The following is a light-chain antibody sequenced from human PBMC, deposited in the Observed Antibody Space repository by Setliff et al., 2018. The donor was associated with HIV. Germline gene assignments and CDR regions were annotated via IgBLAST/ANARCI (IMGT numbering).Light chain of an antibody. J-gene: IGLJ1*01. V-gene: IGLV3-21*04. CDR3: QVWDSSSDHYV. Sequence: YELTQPSSVSVAPGKTASITCGGNNIGSKSVHWYQQKPGQAPVLVIYNDSDRPSGIPERLSGSNSGTTATLTISRVEAGDEADYYCQVWDSSSDHYVFGTGTKVTVL. CDR2: NDS. CDR1: NIGSKS.